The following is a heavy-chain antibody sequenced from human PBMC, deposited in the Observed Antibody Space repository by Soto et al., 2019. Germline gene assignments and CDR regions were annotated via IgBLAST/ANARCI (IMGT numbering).Heavy chain of an antibody. CDR2: INPSGGAT. Sequence: ASVKVSCKASGYTFTTCFIHWLRQAPGQGPEWMGMINPSGGATSYAHNFEGRVTTTTVTSTTTLYMDLRSLTSDDTAVYFCARQGNSSSYYFDSWGQGSLVTVSS. CDR1: GYTFTTCF. V-gene: IGHV1-46*01. CDR3: ARQGNSSSYYFDS. D-gene: IGHD3-22*01. J-gene: IGHJ4*02.